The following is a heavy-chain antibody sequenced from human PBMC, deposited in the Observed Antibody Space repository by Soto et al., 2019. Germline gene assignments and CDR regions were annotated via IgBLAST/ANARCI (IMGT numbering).Heavy chain of an antibody. CDR1: GFTFSSYA. Sequence: PGGSLRLSCAASGFTFSSYAMHWVRQAPGTGLEWVAVISYEGSNKYYADSVKGRFTISRDNFKNTLYLQMNSLRTEDTAVYYCARVLGGMATVPFDYWGQGALVTVSS. CDR2: ISYEGSNK. V-gene: IGHV3-30-3*01. CDR3: ARVLGGMATVPFDY. D-gene: IGHD4-4*01. J-gene: IGHJ4*02.